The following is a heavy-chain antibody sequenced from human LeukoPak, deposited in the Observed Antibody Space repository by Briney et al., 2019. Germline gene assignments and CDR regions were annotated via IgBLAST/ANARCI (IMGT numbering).Heavy chain of an antibody. Sequence: PSETLSLTCTVSGGSISSYYWSWIRQPPGKGLAWIGYIYYSGSTYYNPSLKSRVTISVDTSKNQFSLKLSSVTAADTAVYYCARDEGGGNGDPYYYYYGMDVWGQGTTVTVSS. CDR1: GGSISSYY. CDR2: IYYSGST. D-gene: IGHD4-17*01. CDR3: ARDEGGGNGDPYYYYYGMDV. V-gene: IGHV4-59*12. J-gene: IGHJ6*02.